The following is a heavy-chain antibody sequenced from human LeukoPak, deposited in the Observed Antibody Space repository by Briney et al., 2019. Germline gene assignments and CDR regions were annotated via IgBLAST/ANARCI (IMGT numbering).Heavy chain of an antibody. D-gene: IGHD5-24*01. Sequence: GGSLRLSCADSGITFSRYAMHWVRQAPGKGLEWVSYISSSSSTIYYADSVKGRFTISRDNAKNSLYLQMNSLRDEDTAVYHCARDEMATITDFDYWGQGTLVTVSS. V-gene: IGHV3-48*02. CDR1: GITFSRYA. CDR3: ARDEMATITDFDY. J-gene: IGHJ4*02. CDR2: ISSSSSTI.